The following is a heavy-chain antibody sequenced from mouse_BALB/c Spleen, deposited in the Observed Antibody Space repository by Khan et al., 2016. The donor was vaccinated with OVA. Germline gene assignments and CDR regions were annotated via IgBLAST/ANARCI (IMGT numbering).Heavy chain of an antibody. D-gene: IGHD1-1*01. J-gene: IGHJ3*01. V-gene: IGHV1S136*01. CDR2: IYHLNDDS. CDR3: ATQGSTYTWFTN. Sequence: VQLQQPGPELIKPGASVKMSCKASPYTFTSYVLHWVKQTPVQGLAWIGNIYHLNDDSKYIEEFQAKATLTSAKSSSPAYMELSSLTSDAYAVYFRATQGSTYTWFTNGLQGTLVSVSA. CDR1: PYTFTSYV.